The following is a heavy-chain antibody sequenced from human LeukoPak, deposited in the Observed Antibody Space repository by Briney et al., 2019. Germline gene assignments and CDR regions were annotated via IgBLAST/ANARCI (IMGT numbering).Heavy chain of an antibody. J-gene: IGHJ4*02. CDR1: DGFISSSSYY. V-gene: IGHV4-39*01. CDR2: IYYSGST. CDR3: ARQGSETYEY. D-gene: IGHD2-15*01. Sequence: SEILSLTCTVSDGFISSSSYYWGWIRQPPGKGLEWIGNIYYSGSTYYNPSLKSRVTISEDTSKNQLSLKLSSVTAADTAVYYCARQGSETYEYWGQGTLVTVSS.